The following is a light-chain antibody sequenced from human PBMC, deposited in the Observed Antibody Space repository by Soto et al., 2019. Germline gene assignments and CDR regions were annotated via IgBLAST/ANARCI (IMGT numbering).Light chain of an antibody. J-gene: IGKJ2*01. CDR1: QSVSSN. Sequence: EIVMTQSPATLSVSPGERATLSCRASQSVSSNLAWYQQKPGQAPRLLIYGASTRATGIPARFGGRGAGTEFTLTISSLQSEDFAVYYCQQYNNWPPFTFGQGTKLDIK. CDR3: QQYNNWPPFT. CDR2: GAS. V-gene: IGKV3-15*01.